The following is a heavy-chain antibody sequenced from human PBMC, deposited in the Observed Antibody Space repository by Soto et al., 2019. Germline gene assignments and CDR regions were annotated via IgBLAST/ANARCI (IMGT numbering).Heavy chain of an antibody. CDR3: ARDPLWGTAMVLWYFDL. D-gene: IGHD5-18*01. V-gene: IGHV3-9*01. CDR2: ISWNSGST. CDR1: GFTFDDYA. Sequence: GGSLRLSCAASGFTFDDYAMHWVRQAPGKGLEWVSGISWNSGSTGYADSVKGRFTISRDNAKNSLYLQMNSLRAEDTALYYCARDPLWGTAMVLWYFDLWGRGTLVTVSS. J-gene: IGHJ2*01.